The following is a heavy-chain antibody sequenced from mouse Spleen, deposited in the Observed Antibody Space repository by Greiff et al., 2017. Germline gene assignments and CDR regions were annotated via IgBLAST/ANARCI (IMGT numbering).Heavy chain of an antibody. J-gene: IGHJ3*01. CDR1: GYTFTSYG. CDR3: ARGGNDYGEGFAY. D-gene: IGHD2-4*01. Sequence: VQLQQSGAELARPGASVKLSCKASGYTFTSYGISWVKQRTGQGLEWIGEIYPRSGNTYYNEKFKGKATLTADKSSSTAYMELRSLTSEDSAVYFCARGGNDYGEGFAYWGQGTLVTVSA. CDR2: IYPRSGNT. V-gene: IGHV1-81*01.